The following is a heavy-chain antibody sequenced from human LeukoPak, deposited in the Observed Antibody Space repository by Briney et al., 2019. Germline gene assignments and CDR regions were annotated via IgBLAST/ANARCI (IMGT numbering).Heavy chain of an antibody. CDR2: IYSSGST. J-gene: IGHJ4*02. CDR3: TRIEGGSYRSSDY. Sequence: SETLSLTCTVSGGSISSYYWSWIRQPAGKGLEWIGRIYSSGSTNYNPSLKTGVTMSVDTSKKQFSLKLSSVTAADTAMYYCTRIEGGSYRSSDYWGQGILVTVSS. V-gene: IGHV4-4*07. CDR1: GGSISSYY. D-gene: IGHD3-10*01.